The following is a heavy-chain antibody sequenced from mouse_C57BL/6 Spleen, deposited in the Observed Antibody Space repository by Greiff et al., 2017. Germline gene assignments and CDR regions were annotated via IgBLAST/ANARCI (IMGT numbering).Heavy chain of an antibody. CDR2: IDPSDSYT. D-gene: IGHD1-1*01. CDR1: GYTFTSYW. CDR3: ARWYYGSSSWFAY. V-gene: IGHV1-50*01. Sequence: VQLQQPGAELVKPGASVTLSCKASGYTFTSYWMQWVKQRPGQGLEWIGEIDPSDSYTNYNQKFKGKATLAVDTPSSTAYMQLRNLTSEDSAVNYCARWYYGSSSWFAYWGQGTLVTVSA. J-gene: IGHJ3*01.